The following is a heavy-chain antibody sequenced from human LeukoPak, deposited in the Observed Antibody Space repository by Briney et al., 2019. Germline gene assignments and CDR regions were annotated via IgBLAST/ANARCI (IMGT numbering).Heavy chain of an antibody. Sequence: PGGSLRLSCAASGFTFSDYAMTWVRQAPGKGLEWVSSTAPVHYADSVKGRFTISRDNSKNTLYLQMNSLRAEDTAVYYCARLIARTGFDYWGQGTLVTVSS. CDR1: GFTFSDYA. CDR3: ARLIARTGFDY. V-gene: IGHV3-23*01. J-gene: IGHJ4*02. CDR2: STAPV. D-gene: IGHD1/OR15-1a*01.